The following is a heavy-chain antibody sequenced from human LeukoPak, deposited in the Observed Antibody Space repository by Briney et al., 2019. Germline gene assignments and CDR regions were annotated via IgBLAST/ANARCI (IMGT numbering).Heavy chain of an antibody. J-gene: IGHJ4*02. CDR1: DGSISSYY. CDR2: IYYSGST. CDR3: ARGILAVAGTFDY. Sequence: SETLSLTCTVPDGSISSYYWNWIRRPPGKGLEWIGYIYYSGSTNHNPSLKSRVTISVDMSKNQFSLKLSSVTAADTAVYYCARGILAVAGTFDYWGQGTLVTVSS. V-gene: IGHV4-59*01. D-gene: IGHD6-19*01.